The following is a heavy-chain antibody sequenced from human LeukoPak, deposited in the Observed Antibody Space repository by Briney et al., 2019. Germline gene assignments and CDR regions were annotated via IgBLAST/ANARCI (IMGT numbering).Heavy chain of an antibody. Sequence: GGSLRLSCAASGFTFSSYSMNWVRQAPGKGLEWVSSISTSSSYIYYADSVKGRLTISRDNARNSLYLQMNTLRAEDTAVYSCARGADGVSSNSRGWFDPWGQGTLVTVSS. J-gene: IGHJ5*02. CDR1: GFTFSSYS. CDR3: ARGADGVSSNSRGWFDP. V-gene: IGHV3-21*01. D-gene: IGHD2-15*01. CDR2: ISTSSSYI.